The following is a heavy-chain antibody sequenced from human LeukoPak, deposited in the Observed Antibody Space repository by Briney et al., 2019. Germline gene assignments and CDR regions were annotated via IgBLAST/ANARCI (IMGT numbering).Heavy chain of an antibody. CDR2: INHSGST. CDR3: ARGGGIVGATPYNWFDP. Sequence: SETLSLTCAVYGGSFSGYYWSWIRQPPGKGLEWIGEINHSGSTNYDPSLKSRVTISVDTSKNQFSLKLSSVTAADTAVYYCARGGGIVGATPYNWFDPWGQGTPVTVSS. V-gene: IGHV4-34*01. J-gene: IGHJ5*02. CDR1: GGSFSGYY. D-gene: IGHD1-26*01.